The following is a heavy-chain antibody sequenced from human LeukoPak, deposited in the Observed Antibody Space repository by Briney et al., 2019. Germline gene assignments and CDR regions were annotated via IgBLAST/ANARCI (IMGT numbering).Heavy chain of an antibody. CDR2: IKQDGSEK. CDR1: GFTFSSYA. CDR3: ARDLLIDY. Sequence: GGSLRLSCAASGFTFSSYAMHWVRQAPGKGLEWVANIKQDGSEKYYVDSVKGRFTISRDNAKNSLYLQMNSLRAEDTAVYYCARDLLIDYWGQGTLVTVSS. J-gene: IGHJ4*02. V-gene: IGHV3-7*01.